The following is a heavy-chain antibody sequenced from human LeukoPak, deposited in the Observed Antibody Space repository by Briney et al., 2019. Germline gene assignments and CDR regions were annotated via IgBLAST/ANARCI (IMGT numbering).Heavy chain of an antibody. CDR2: IYRSGIT. Sequence: SGTLSLTCGVSGGSISSSNWWSWVRQPPGKGLEWIGEIYRSGITNYKPSLKSRVTISLDKSRNHFSLKLTSVTAADSAVYYCARRSPYSTGWSSYFDYWGQGALATVSS. CDR1: GGSISSSNW. J-gene: IGHJ4*02. D-gene: IGHD6-19*01. CDR3: ARRSPYSTGWSSYFDY. V-gene: IGHV4-4*02.